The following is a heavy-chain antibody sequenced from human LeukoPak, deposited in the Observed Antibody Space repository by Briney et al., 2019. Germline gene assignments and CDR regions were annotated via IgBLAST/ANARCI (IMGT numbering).Heavy chain of an antibody. Sequence: ASVKVSCKASGYTFTGYYMHWVRQAPGQGLEWMGWINPNSGGTNYAQKFQGRVTMTRDTSISTAYMELSRLDSDDTAMYYCAAVFSMARGLMRPLFDFWGQGTLVTVSS. CDR2: INPNSGGT. D-gene: IGHD3-10*01. V-gene: IGHV1-2*02. J-gene: IGHJ4*02. CDR1: GYTFTGYY. CDR3: AAVFSMARGLMRPLFDF.